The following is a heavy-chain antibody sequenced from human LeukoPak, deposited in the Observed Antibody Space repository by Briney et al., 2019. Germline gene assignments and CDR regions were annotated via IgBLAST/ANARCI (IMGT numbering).Heavy chain of an antibody. Sequence: GGSLRLSCAASGFTFSNAWMSWVRQAPGKGLEWVGRIKSKTDGGTTDYAAPVKGRFTISRDDSKNTLYLQMNSLKTEDTAVYYCTTGLRQYYDFWSGYYKFGMDVWGQGTAVTVSS. CDR1: GFTFSNAW. CDR3: TTGLRQYYDFWSGYYKFGMDV. J-gene: IGHJ6*02. V-gene: IGHV3-15*01. D-gene: IGHD3-3*01. CDR2: IKSKTDGGTT.